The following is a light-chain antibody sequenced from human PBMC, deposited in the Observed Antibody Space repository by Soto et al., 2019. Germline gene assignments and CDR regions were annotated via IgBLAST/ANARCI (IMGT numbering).Light chain of an antibody. V-gene: IGLV2-14*01. Sequence: QSALTQPASVSGSPGQSITISCTGTSSDVGAYNYVSWYRQHPGKAPKLLIYDVRHRPSGVSNRFSGSKSGNTASLIISGLQAEDEADYYCSSYTSSSTVAFGGGTKVTVL. CDR1: SSDVGAYNY. J-gene: IGLJ2*01. CDR2: DVR. CDR3: SSYTSSSTVA.